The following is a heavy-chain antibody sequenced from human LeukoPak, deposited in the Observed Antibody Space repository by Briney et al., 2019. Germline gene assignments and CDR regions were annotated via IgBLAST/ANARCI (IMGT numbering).Heavy chain of an antibody. CDR2: ISYDGSNK. D-gene: IGHD1-14*01. V-gene: IGHV3-30*18. CDR3: AKDGLNIRNYYYGMDV. J-gene: IGHJ6*02. CDR1: GFTVSSYG. Sequence: GGSLRLSCAASGFTVSSYGMHWVRQAPGKGLEWVAVISYDGSNKYYADSVKGRFTISRDNSKNTLYLQMNSLRAEDTAVYYCAKDGLNIRNYYYGMDVWGQGTTVTVSS.